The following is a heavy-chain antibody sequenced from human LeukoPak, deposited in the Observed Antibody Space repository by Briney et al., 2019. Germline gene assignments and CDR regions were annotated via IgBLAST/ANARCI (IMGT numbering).Heavy chain of an antibody. V-gene: IGHV3-43*01. CDR2: ISWDGGST. D-gene: IGHD4-23*01. CDR1: GFTFDDYT. CDR3: ARGGGADAFDI. J-gene: IGHJ3*02. Sequence: PGGSLRLSCAASGFTFDDYTMHWVRQAPGKGLEWVSLISWDGGSTYYADSVKGRFTISRDNSKNTLYLQMNNLRGEDTAVYYCARGGGADAFDIWGQGTMVTVSS.